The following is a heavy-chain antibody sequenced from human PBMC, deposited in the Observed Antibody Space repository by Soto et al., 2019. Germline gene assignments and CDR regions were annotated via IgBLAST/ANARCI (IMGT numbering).Heavy chain of an antibody. D-gene: IGHD3-10*01. CDR2: IYWDDDK. V-gene: IGHV2-5*02. J-gene: IGHJ3*02. CDR3: AHSGLLWFGEPSDAFDI. Sequence: QITLKESGPTLVKPTQTLTLTCTFSGFSLSTSGVGVGWIRQPPGKALEWLALIYWDDDKRYSPSLKSRLTITKDTSKNQVVLTMTNMDPVDTATYYCAHSGLLWFGEPSDAFDIWGQGTMVTVPS. CDR1: GFSLSTSGVG.